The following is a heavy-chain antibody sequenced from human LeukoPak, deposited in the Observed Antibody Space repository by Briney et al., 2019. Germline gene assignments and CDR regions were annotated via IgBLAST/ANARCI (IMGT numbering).Heavy chain of an antibody. D-gene: IGHD4-17*01. V-gene: IGHV3-23*01. J-gene: IGHJ2*01. Sequence: GGSLRLSCGASGFTFSSYAMTWVRQAPGNGLEWVSAISGSGGSTYYADSVKGRFTISRDSSKNTLYLQMNSLRAEDTAVYSCAKTPVTTGRYWYFDLWGRGTLVTVSS. CDR3: AKTPVTTGRYWYFDL. CDR1: GFTFSSYA. CDR2: ISGSGGST.